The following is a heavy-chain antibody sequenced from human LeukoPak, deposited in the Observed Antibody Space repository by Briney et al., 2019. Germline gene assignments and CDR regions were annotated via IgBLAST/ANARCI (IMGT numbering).Heavy chain of an antibody. CDR1: GGTFSFGSAG. V-gene: IGHV1-69*10. J-gene: IGHJ6*03. CDR2: IIPLLDSP. Sequence: SVKVSCKASGGTFSFGSAGVTWVRQASGQRLEWLGGIIPLLDSPHYAPNFKGRLTITADRFSGVAYMDLSSLRSDDTAVYYCARASIVTTNGDNVYYYMDLWGTGTTVTVSS. CDR3: ARASIVTTNGDNVYYYMDL. D-gene: IGHD5-12*01.